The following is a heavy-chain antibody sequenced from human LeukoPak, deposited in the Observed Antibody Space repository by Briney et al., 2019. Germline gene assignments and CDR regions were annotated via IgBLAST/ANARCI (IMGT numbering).Heavy chain of an antibody. J-gene: IGHJ4*02. Sequence: PSGTLSLTCTVSGGSISSSSYYWGWIRQPPGKGLEWIGSIYYSGSTYYNPSLKSRVTISVDTSKNQFSLKLSSVTAADTAVYYRARRDYLATTKGRFDYWGQGTLVTVSS. CDR1: GGSISSSSYY. CDR3: ARRDYLATTKGRFDY. CDR2: IYYSGST. D-gene: IGHD5-24*01. V-gene: IGHV4-39*01.